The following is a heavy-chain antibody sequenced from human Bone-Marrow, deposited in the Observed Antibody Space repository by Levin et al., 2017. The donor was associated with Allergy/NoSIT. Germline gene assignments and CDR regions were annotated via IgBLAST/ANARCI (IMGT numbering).Heavy chain of an antibody. CDR2: ISSDGRKK. V-gene: IGHV3-30*03. J-gene: IGHJ4*02. CDR1: GFAFSDYG. CDR3: ARDQAPLTMIWGFDF. D-gene: IGHD3-10*01. Sequence: GGSLILSCVASGFAFSDYGIHWARQAPGKGLEWVAGISSDGRKKYYADSVEGRFTISKDNAKSTLHLQLNSLRPEDTAMYFCARDQAPLTMIWGFDFWGQGTLVTVSS.